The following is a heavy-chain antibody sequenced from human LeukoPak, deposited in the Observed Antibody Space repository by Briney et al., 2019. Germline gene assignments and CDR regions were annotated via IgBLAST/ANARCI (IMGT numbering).Heavy chain of an antibody. V-gene: IGHV1-8*01. CDR3: ARGKYYYYMDV. Sequence: ASVKVSCKASGYTFTNYDINWVRQATGQGLEWMGWMNPNSGNTGYAQKFQGRVTITRNTSISTAYMELSSLRSEDTAVYYCARGKYYYYMDVWGKGTTVTVSS. J-gene: IGHJ6*03. CDR1: GYTFTNYD. CDR2: MNPNSGNT.